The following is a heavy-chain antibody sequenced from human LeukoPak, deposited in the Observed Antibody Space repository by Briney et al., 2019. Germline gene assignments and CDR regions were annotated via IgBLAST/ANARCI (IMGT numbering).Heavy chain of an antibody. CDR3: AKDSSTWGNLAGHFDS. J-gene: IGHJ4*02. V-gene: IGHV4-39*07. D-gene: IGHD6-13*01. CDR2: IHYSGST. CDR1: GGSITSSSYY. Sequence: SETLSLTCTVSGGSITSSSYYWGWIRQPPGKGLEWIGSIHYSGSTFYNPSLKSRVTISVDTSKNQFSLKLSSVTAADTAVYYCAKDSSTWGNLAGHFDSWGQGTLVTVSS.